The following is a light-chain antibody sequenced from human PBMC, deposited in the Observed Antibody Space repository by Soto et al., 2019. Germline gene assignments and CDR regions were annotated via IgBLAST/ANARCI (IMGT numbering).Light chain of an antibody. Sequence: EIVMTKSPATLSVSPGERATLFCRASQTVGTSLAWYQQIPGQPHRLLIHVASISATGVPARFTGSGSRTEYTLRISGPQSEDLAVYYCQHYNDWPPWTFGQGTKVEIK. CDR1: QTVGTS. CDR2: VAS. J-gene: IGKJ1*01. V-gene: IGKV3-15*01. CDR3: QHYNDWPPWT.